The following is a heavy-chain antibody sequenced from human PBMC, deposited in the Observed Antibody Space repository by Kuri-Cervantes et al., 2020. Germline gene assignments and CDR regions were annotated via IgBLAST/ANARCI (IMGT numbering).Heavy chain of an antibody. D-gene: IGHD2-15*01. CDR3: AKVRDCSGGSCYGPRYYYGMDV. Sequence: GESLKISCAASGFTFSSYWMSWVRQAPGKGLEWVSAISGSGGSTYYADSVKGRFTISRDNSKNTLYLQMNSLRAEDTAVYYCAKVRDCSGGSCYGPRYYYGMDVWGQGTTVTVSS. V-gene: IGHV3-23*01. CDR1: GFTFSSYW. J-gene: IGHJ6*02. CDR2: ISGSGGST.